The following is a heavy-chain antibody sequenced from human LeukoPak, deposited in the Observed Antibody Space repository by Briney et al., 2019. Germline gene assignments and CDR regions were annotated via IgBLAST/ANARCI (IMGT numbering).Heavy chain of an antibody. V-gene: IGHV4-38-2*02. CDR1: GYSISSGYY. CDR3: ARVSTAVAGPLTDY. Sequence: SETLSLTCTVSGYSISSGYYWGWIRQPPGKGLGGIESILYSGSTYYNPSLRSRVTISGDKPKTQFSLKLSSVAPEDTAVYYCARVSTAVAGPLTDYWGQGTLVTVSS. CDR2: ILYSGST. D-gene: IGHD6-19*01. J-gene: IGHJ4*02.